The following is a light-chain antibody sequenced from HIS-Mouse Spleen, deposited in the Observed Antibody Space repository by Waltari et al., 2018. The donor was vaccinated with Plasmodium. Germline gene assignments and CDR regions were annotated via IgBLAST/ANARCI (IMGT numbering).Light chain of an antibody. CDR1: QSVSSN. CDR2: GAS. CDR3: QQYNNWSFT. J-gene: IGKJ3*01. Sequence: EIVMTQSPATLSVSPGARATLSCRASQSVSSNLAWYQQKPGQAPRLLIYGASTRATGSPARFRGSGSGTEFTLTISSLQSEDFAVYYCQQYNNWSFTFGPGTKVDIK. V-gene: IGKV3-15*01.